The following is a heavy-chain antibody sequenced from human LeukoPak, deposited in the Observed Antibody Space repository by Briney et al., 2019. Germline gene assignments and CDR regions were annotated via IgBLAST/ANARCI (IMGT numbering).Heavy chain of an antibody. CDR1: GGSISSYY. CDR2: IYYSGST. J-gene: IGHJ4*02. CDR3: ASRLPGYTSGWYDY. D-gene: IGHD6-19*01. Sequence: PSETLSLTCTVSGGSISSYYWNWIRQPPGKGLEWIGYIYYSGSTNYNPSLKSRVTISVDKSKNQFSLKLTSVTAADTAVYYCASRLPGYTSGWYDYWGQGTLVTVSS. V-gene: IGHV4-59*01.